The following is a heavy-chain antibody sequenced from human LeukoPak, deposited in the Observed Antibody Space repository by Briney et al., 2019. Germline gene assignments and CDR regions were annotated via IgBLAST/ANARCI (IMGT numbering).Heavy chain of an antibody. CDR1: GFTFSNAW. CDR2: ISWNSGSI. CDR3: AKGYCSGGSCYWSDY. D-gene: IGHD2-15*01. Sequence: GGSLRLSCAASGFTFSNAWMSWVRQAPGKGLEWVSGISWNSGSIGYADSVKGRFTISRDNAKNSLYLQMNSLRAEDTALYYCAKGYCSGGSCYWSDYWGQGTLVTVSS. J-gene: IGHJ4*02. V-gene: IGHV3-9*01.